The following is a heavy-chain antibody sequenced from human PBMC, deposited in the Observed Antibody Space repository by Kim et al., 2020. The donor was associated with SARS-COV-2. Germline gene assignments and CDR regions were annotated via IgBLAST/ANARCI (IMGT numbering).Heavy chain of an antibody. CDR2: INHSGST. Sequence: SETLSLTCAVYGGSFSGYYWSWIRQPPGKGLEWIGEINHSGSTNYNPSLKSRVTISVDTSKNQFSLKLSSVTAADTAVYYCARSLAGRFPAGGGATRDYWGQRTLVTVSS. CDR3: ARSLAGRFPAGGGATRDY. V-gene: IGHV4-34*01. J-gene: IGHJ4*02. CDR1: GGSFSGYY. D-gene: IGHD1-26*01.